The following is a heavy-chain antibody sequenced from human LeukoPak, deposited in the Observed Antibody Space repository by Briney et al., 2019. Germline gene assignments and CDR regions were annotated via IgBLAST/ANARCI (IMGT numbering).Heavy chain of an antibody. CDR2: IKADGREK. CDR3: SGRESSRFQSGY. J-gene: IGHJ4*02. V-gene: IGHV3-7*01. Sequence: GGSLRLSCAASGLTFSDFCMNWVSQAPGRGLEWVANIKADGREKYYVDSVKGRFAISRDNAKNTVYLEMNSLRAEDTVVYYCSGRESSRFQSGYWGKGILV. D-gene: IGHD2-2*01. CDR1: GLTFSDFC.